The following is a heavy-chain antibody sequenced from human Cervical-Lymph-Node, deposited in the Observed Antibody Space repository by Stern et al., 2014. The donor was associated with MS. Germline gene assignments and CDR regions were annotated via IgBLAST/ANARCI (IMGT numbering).Heavy chain of an antibody. CDR2: IYHSGST. CDR3: ARNGGNYAFDY. CDR1: GGSLSSGYW. V-gene: IGHV4-4*02. D-gene: IGHD4-23*01. Sequence: QLQLQESGPGLVKPSGTLSLTCAVPGGSLSSGYWWSWVRQPPGKGLEWIGKIYHSGSTNYTPSLKSRVTISVDTSKNHFSLKMNSVNAADTAVYYCARNGGNYAFDYWGQGTLVAVSS. J-gene: IGHJ4*02.